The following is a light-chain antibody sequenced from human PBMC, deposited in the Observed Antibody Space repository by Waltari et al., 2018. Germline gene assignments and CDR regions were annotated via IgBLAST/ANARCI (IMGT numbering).Light chain of an antibody. CDR2: LVS. Sequence: DIVMTQSPLSLPVTPGEPPSISCRASQSLLHRNGNTYLDWYLQKPGQSPQLLIYLVSNRASGVPDRFSASGSGTDFTLQISRVEAEDVGIYYCMQGVQTATFGQGTRLEIK. V-gene: IGKV2-28*01. CDR1: QSLLHRNGNTY. CDR3: MQGVQTAT. J-gene: IGKJ5*01.